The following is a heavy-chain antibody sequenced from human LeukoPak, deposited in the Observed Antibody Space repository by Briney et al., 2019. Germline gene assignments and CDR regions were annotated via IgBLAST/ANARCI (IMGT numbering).Heavy chain of an antibody. CDR3: ARDTDEWYNSPGDY. D-gene: IGHD1-1*01. J-gene: IGHJ4*02. CDR1: GFTLNTYA. V-gene: IGHV3-30*04. Sequence: PPGGSLRLSCAVSGFTLNTYAMHWVRQAPGKGLEWVAIISYDGSQKYYADSLKGRFTISRDNSRNTLYLQMNSLRDDDTGMYYCARDTDEWYNSPGDYWGQGTLATVSS. CDR2: ISYDGSQK.